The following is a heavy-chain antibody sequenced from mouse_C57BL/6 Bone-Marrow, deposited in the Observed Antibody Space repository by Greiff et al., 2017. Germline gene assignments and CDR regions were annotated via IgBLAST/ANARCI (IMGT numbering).Heavy chain of an antibody. CDR2: ISSGCSTI. Sequence: DVQLVASWGGLVKPGGSLKLSCAASGFTFSDYGMHWVRQAPVKGLAWVSYISSGCSTIYSADTVKGRFTISRYNAKNTLFRQMTSLRSEDTAMYYCARSYDGYSYWYFDVWGTGTTVTVAS. J-gene: IGHJ1*03. CDR3: ARSYDGYSYWYFDV. D-gene: IGHD2-3*01. CDR1: GFTFSDYG. V-gene: IGHV5-17*01.